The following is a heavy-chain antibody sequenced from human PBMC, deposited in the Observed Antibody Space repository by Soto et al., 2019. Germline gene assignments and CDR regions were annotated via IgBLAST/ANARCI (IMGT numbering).Heavy chain of an antibody. CDR3: ARHTQRLRCFDI. CDR2: IYYSGST. V-gene: IGHV4-39*01. J-gene: IGHJ3*02. Sequence: QLQLQESGPGLVKPSETLSLTCTVSGGSISSSSYYWGWIRQPPGKGLEWIGSIYYSGSTYYNPSLKSRVTISVDTSKNQFSLKLSSVTAADTAVYYCARHTQRLRCFDIWCQGTMVTVSS. D-gene: IGHD4-17*01. CDR1: GGSISSSSYY.